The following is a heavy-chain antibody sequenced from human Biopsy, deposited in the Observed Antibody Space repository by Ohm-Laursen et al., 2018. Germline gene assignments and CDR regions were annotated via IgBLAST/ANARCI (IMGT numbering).Heavy chain of an antibody. J-gene: IGHJ1*01. CDR1: GGTFSNYG. CDR3: ATKLTGYFHH. V-gene: IGHV1-69*06. CDR2: NIPILGTG. D-gene: IGHD3-9*01. Sequence: SSVKVSCKAPGGTFSNYGVNWVRQAPGQGLEWLGGNIPILGTGNYAQKFQDRATVAADTSTSTATMELRSPRSDDTAVYYCATKLTGYFHHWGQGTLVTVSS.